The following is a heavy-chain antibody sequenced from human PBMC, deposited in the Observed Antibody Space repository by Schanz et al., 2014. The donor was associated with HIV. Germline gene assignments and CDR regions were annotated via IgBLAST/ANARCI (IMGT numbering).Heavy chain of an antibody. Sequence: QVQLVQSGAAVKKPGASVKVSCKASGGTFSSYGITWVRQAPGQGLEWMGWISAYNGNTNYAQKFQGRLTMTTDTSTSTAYMELRSLRSDDTAVYYCARDRPVIVGATRADGGTDFDYWGQRTLVTVSS. V-gene: IGHV1-18*01. CDR1: GGTFSSYG. D-gene: IGHD1-26*01. CDR2: ISAYNGNT. J-gene: IGHJ4*02. CDR3: ARDRPVIVGATRADGGTDFDY.